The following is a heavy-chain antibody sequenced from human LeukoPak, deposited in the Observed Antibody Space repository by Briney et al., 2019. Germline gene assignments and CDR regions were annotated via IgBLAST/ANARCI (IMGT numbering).Heavy chain of an antibody. J-gene: IGHJ5*02. V-gene: IGHV3-21*01. CDR2: ISSSSSYI. CDR1: GFTFSSYN. D-gene: IGHD2-15*01. Sequence: PGGSLRLSCAASGFTFSSYNMNWVRQAPGKGLEWVSSISSSSSYIYYADSVKGRFTISRDNAKNSLYLQMNSLRAEDTAVYYCARDCISGGSYYSQDHFDPWGQGTLVTVSS. CDR3: ARDCISGGSYYSQDHFDP.